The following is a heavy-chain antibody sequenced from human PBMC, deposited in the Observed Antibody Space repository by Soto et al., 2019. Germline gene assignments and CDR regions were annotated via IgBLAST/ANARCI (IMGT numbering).Heavy chain of an antibody. CDR2: IDYSGST. CDR1: GGSISSSSCY. J-gene: IGHJ5*02. D-gene: IGHD4-17*01. Sequence: QLQLQESGPGLVKPSETLSLTSTVSGGSISSSSCYWGWIRQPPGKGLEWIGGIDYSGSTYYNAALKSRVTMTVDTSKNQFSQKLSSVTAEDTAVYYCARQHDYGDLNWFDPWGQGTLVTVSS. V-gene: IGHV4-39*01. CDR3: ARQHDYGDLNWFDP.